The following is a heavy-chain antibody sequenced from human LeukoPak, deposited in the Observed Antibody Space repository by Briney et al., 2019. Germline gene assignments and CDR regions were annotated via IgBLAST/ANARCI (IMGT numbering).Heavy chain of an antibody. J-gene: IGHJ4*02. CDR3: ARLPGQHFYLDS. D-gene: IGHD1-14*01. Sequence: PSETLSLTCAIYGGSFSGYSWSWIRQPPGKGLEWIGEINHGGITKYNPSLESRLTMSVDTSKNQFSLRLSSVTAADTAVYYCARLPGQHFYLDSWDQGTLVTVSS. CDR2: INHGGIT. V-gene: IGHV4-34*01. CDR1: GGSFSGYS.